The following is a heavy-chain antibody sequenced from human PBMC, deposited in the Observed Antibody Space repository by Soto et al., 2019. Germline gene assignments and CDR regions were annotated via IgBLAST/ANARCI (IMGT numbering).Heavy chain of an antibody. J-gene: IGHJ4*02. CDR3: AREYSSSSGVFDY. V-gene: IGHV3-74*01. CDR1: GFTFSSYW. D-gene: IGHD6-6*01. Sequence: EVQLVESGGGVVQPGGSLRLSCAASGFTFSSYWMHWVRQAPGKGLVWVSRINSDGSNTNYADSVKGRFTISRDNAKNTLYLQMNSLRAEDTAVYYCAREYSSSSGVFDYWGQGTLVTVSS. CDR2: INSDGSNT.